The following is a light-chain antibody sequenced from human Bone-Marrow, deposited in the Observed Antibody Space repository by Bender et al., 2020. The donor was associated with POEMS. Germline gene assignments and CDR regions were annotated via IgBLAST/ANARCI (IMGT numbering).Light chain of an antibody. CDR2: AVS. CDR3: WSYATGSTFYV. J-gene: IGLJ1*01. CDR1: SSDVGSYNL. Sequence: QSALTQPASVSGSPGQSITISCTGTSSDVGSYNLVSWYQQHPGKAPKLMIYAVSERPSGVSPRFSGSKSGNTASLTISGLQAEDEADYYCWSYATGSTFYVFGSRTEVTVL. V-gene: IGLV2-23*02.